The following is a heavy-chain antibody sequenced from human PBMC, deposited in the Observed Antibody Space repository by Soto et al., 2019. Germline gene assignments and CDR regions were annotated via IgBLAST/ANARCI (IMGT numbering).Heavy chain of an antibody. CDR1: GYTFTSYY. J-gene: IGHJ4*02. Sequence: QVQLVQSGAEVKKPGASVKVSCKASGYTFTSYYIHWVRQAPGQGLEWMGIINPSGGSTSYAQKFQGRATLTTDTSTSTVYMELSRLRSEDTTVYYCATPHDYGDYVWGYWVQGTLVTVSS. CDR3: ATPHDYGDYVWGY. D-gene: IGHD4-17*01. V-gene: IGHV1-46*03. CDR2: INPSGGST.